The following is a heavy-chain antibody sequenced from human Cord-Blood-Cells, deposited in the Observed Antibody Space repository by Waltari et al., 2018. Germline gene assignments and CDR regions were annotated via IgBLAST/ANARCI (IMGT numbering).Heavy chain of an antibody. CDR2: ISGSGGST. D-gene: IGHD3-10*01. CDR3: AKGEGSGSYYYYYYYMDV. J-gene: IGHJ6*03. Sequence: EVQLVESGGGLVQPGGSLRLSCAASGFTFSSYAMSWVRQAPGKGLEWVSAISGSGGSTYYADSVKGRLTISRDNSKNTLYLQMNSLRAEDTAVYYCAKGEGSGSYYYYYYYMDVWGKGTTVTVSS. V-gene: IGHV3-23*04. CDR1: GFTFSSYA.